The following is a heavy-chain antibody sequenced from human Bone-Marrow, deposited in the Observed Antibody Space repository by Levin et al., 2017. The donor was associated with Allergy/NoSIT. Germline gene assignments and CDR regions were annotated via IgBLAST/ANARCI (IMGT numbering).Heavy chain of an antibody. Sequence: SETLSLTCTVSGGSISSGSYYWSWIRQPAGKGLEWIGRIYTSGSTNYNPSLKSRVTISVDTSKNQFSLKLSSVTAADTAVYYCARGKQEKKFMITFGGGIVTSNWFDPWGQGTLVTVSS. CDR2: IYTSGST. CDR3: ARGKQEKKFMITFGGGIVTSNWFDP. J-gene: IGHJ5*02. V-gene: IGHV4-61*02. CDR1: GGSISSGSYY. D-gene: IGHD3-16*02.